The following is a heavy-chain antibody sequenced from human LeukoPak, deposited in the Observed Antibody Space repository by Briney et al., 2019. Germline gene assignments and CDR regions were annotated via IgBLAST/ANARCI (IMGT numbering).Heavy chain of an antibody. D-gene: IGHD3-22*01. CDR3: ARDRVPYYYDSSGSPDY. J-gene: IGHJ4*02. Sequence: SQTLSLTCTVSGGSISSGGYYWSWIRQHPGKGLEWIVYIYYSGSTYYNPSLKSRVTISVDTSKNQFSLKLSSVTAADTAVYYCARDRVPYYYDSSGSPDYWGQGTLVTVSS. V-gene: IGHV4-31*03. CDR1: GGSISSGGYY. CDR2: IYYSGST.